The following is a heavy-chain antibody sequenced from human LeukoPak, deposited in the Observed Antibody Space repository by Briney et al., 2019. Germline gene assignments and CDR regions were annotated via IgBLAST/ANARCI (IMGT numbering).Heavy chain of an antibody. D-gene: IGHD1-26*01. CDR3: AREAGATRNDY. Sequence: ASVKVSFTASGYTFTGYYMHWVRQAPGQGLEWMGRINPNSGGTNYAQKFQGRVTMTRDTSISTAYMELSRLRSDDTAVYYCAREAGATRNDYWGQGTLVTVSS. CDR2: INPNSGGT. J-gene: IGHJ4*02. V-gene: IGHV1-2*06. CDR1: GYTFTGYY.